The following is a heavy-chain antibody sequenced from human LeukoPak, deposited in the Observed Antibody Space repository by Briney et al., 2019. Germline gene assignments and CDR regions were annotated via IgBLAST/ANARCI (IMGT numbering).Heavy chain of an antibody. CDR2: INPNSGGT. V-gene: IGHV1-2*02. J-gene: IGHJ4*02. CDR3: ARAKGLVRDFWSGYYRPLDY. CDR1: GYTFTGYG. D-gene: IGHD3-3*01. Sequence: GASVKVSCKASGYTFTGYGISWVRQAPGQGLEWMGWINPNSGGTNYAQKFQGRVTMTRDTSISTAYMELSRLRSDDTAVYYCARAKGLVRDFWSGYYRPLDYWGQGTLVTVSS.